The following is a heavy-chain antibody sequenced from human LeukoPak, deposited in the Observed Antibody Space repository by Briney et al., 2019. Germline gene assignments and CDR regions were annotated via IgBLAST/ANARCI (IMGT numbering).Heavy chain of an antibody. CDR1: WFAFTDYD. CDR3: ASLGDSIY. D-gene: IGHD1-26*01. J-gene: IGHJ4*02. Sequence: GSLRLFWSGSWFAFTDYDMPWVRQATGGGLEWVSSIGKAGDTYYADSVKGRFTISRENANNHFYLQMNSLRAGDTAVYFCASLGDSIYWGQGTLVTVSS. V-gene: IGHV3-13*01. CDR2: IGKAGDT.